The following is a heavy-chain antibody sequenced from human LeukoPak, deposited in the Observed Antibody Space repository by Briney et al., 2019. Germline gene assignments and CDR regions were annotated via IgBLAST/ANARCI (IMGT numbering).Heavy chain of an antibody. CDR1: GYTLTSYG. D-gene: IGHD5-18*01. Sequence: ASVKVSCKASGYTLTSYGISWVRQAPGQGLEWMGWISAYNGNTNYAQKFQGRVTMTRNTSISTAYMELSSLRSEDTAVYYCARVADTAMASFDYWGQGTLVTVSS. J-gene: IGHJ4*02. V-gene: IGHV1-18*01. CDR3: ARVADTAMASFDY. CDR2: ISAYNGNT.